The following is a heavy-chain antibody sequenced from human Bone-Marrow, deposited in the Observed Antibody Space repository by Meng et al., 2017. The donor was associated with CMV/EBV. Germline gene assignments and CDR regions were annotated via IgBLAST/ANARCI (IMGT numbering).Heavy chain of an antibody. Sequence: LYCAASGFTFSNCGMHWVRQAPGKGLEWVAVIWYDGNNKYYADSVKGRFTISRDNSKNTLYLQMNSLRAEDTAVYYCAKDYNSVGLDYWGQGTLVTVSS. CDR1: GFTFSNCG. D-gene: IGHD5-24*01. CDR3: AKDYNSVGLDY. J-gene: IGHJ4*02. CDR2: IWYDGNNK. V-gene: IGHV3-33*06.